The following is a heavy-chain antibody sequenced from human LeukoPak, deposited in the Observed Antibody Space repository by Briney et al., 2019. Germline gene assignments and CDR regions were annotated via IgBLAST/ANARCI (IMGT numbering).Heavy chain of an antibody. CDR1: GFTVSSNY. CDR2: IYSGGST. CDR3: ARGPLGYCSGGSCYRLYYYGMDV. J-gene: IGHJ6*02. Sequence: GGSLRLSCAASGFTVSSNYMSWVRQAPGKGLEWVSVIYSGGSTYYAGSVKGRFTISRDNSKNTLYLQMNSLRAEDTAVYYCARGPLGYCSGGSCYRLYYYGMDVWGQGTTVTVSS. D-gene: IGHD2-15*01. V-gene: IGHV3-53*01.